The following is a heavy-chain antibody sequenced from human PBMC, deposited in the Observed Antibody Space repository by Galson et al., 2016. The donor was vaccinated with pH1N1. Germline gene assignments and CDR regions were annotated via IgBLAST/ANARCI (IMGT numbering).Heavy chain of an antibody. V-gene: IGHV4-59*01. CDR3: ASAGYRSGWYGIGAFDV. CDR2: LYNSGGT. Sequence: ETLSLTCTVSGGSISSYYWSWIRQPPGEGLEWIGYLYNSGGTNYNPSLMSRVTISEDTSRNQFSLKLRSVTAADTAVYYCASAGYRSGWYGIGAFDVWGQGTKVTVSS. D-gene: IGHD6-13*01. J-gene: IGHJ3*01. CDR1: GGSISSYY.